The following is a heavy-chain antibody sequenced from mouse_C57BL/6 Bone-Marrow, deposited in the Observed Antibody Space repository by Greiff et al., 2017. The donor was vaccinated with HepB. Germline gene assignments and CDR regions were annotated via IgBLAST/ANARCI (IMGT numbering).Heavy chain of an antibody. D-gene: IGHD1-1*01. CDR1: GFSLTSYG. V-gene: IGHV2-2*01. CDR2: IWSGGST. Sequence: QVQLKESGPGLVQPSQSLSITCTVSGFSLTSYGVHWVRQSPGKGLEWLGVIWSGGSTDYNAAFISRLSISKDNSKSQVFFKMNSLQSDDTAIYYCARNQTNVSTTVEWYFDVWGTGTTVTVSS. J-gene: IGHJ1*03. CDR3: ARNQTNVSTTVEWYFDV.